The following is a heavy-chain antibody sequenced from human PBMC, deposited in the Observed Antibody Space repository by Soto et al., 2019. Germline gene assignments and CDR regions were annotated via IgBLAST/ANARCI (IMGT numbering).Heavy chain of an antibody. Sequence: GESLKISCKGSGYTFTKYWIGWVRQMPGKGLEWMGISSPGDSDTRYSPAFQGQVTISADKAISTAYLQWSSLKASDTAMYYCARTSAAGKYYYGMDVWGQGTTVTVSS. CDR1: GYTFTKYW. V-gene: IGHV5-51*01. CDR2: SSPGDSDT. J-gene: IGHJ6*02. D-gene: IGHD6-13*01. CDR3: ARTSAAGKYYYGMDV.